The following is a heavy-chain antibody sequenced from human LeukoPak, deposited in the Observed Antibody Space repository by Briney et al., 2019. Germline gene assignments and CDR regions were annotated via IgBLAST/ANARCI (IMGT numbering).Heavy chain of an antibody. CDR1: GFIVSGKY. V-gene: IGHV3-53*01. D-gene: IGHD6-13*01. CDR2: IHTSDNT. J-gene: IGHJ4*02. Sequence: GGSLRLSCAASGFIVSGKYMSWVRQAPGKGLEWVSGIHTSDNTFYADSVKGRFSISRDTSKNTRNLQMNTLRAEDTAVYYCATRIGAGGLFYFDYWGQGTLVTVSS. CDR3: ATRIGAGGLFYFDY.